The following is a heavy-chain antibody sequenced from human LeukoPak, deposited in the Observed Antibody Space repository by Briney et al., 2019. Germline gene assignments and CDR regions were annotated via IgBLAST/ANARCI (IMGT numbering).Heavy chain of an antibody. D-gene: IGHD3-9*01. CDR2: ISGSGGDT. CDR3: AKVPRQHDNWFDP. Sequence: PGGSLRLSCAASGFTFSNFLMTWVRQAPGKGPEWVSAISGSGGDTYYADSVKGRFTISRDNSKNTLYLQMNSLRAEDTAIYYCAKVPRQHDNWFDPWGQGTLVTVSS. J-gene: IGHJ5*02. CDR1: GFTFSNFL. V-gene: IGHV3-23*01.